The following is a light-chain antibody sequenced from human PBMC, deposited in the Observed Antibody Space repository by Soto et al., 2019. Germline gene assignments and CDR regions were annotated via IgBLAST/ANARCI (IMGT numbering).Light chain of an antibody. CDR1: QSISTW. V-gene: IGKV1-5*03. CDR2: KAS. Sequence: DIQMTQSPSTLSGPLGYRVTITCRASQSISTWLAWYQQKPGKAPKLLIYKASGLESGVPSRFSGSGSGTDFTLTISSLQPEDFATYFCQQLNSYPLTFGQGTRLEI. J-gene: IGKJ5*01. CDR3: QQLNSYPLT.